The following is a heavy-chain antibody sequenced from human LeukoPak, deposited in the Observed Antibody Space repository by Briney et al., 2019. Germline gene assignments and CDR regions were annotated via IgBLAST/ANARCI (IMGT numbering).Heavy chain of an antibody. CDR2: IHYSGST. V-gene: IGHV4-59*01. CDR3: AREATLDLRKYYYYGMDV. D-gene: IGHD1-7*01. Sequence: PSETLSLTCTVSGGSISSYYWSWIRQPPVKGLEWIGYIHYSGSTNYNPSLKSRVTISVDTSKNQFSLKLSSVTAADTAVYYCAREATLDLRKYYYYGMDVWGQGTTVTVSS. J-gene: IGHJ6*02. CDR1: GGSISSYY.